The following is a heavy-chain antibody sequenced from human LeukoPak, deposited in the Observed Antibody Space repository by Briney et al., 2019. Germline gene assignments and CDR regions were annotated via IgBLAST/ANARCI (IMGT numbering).Heavy chain of an antibody. CDR1: GFTFSSYG. CDR2: ISNDRSNK. J-gene: IGHJ4*02. D-gene: IGHD5-12*01. CDR3: AKVDIVATIDAGRLVDY. Sequence: GRSLRLSCAASGFTFSSYGMQWFRQAPDKGLEWVAAISNDRSNKYYADSVKGRFTIFRDNSKNTLYLQMNSLRAEDTAVYYCAKVDIVATIDAGRLVDYWGQGTLVTVSS. V-gene: IGHV3-30*18.